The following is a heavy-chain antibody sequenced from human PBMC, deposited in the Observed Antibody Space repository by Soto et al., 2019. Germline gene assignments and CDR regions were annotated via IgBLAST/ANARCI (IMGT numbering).Heavy chain of an antibody. Sequence: PGGSLRLSCAASGFTFSSYAMSWVRQAPGKGLEWVSAISGSGGSTYYADSVKGRFTISRDNSKNTLYLQMNSLRAEDTAVYYCAKATPSPSYPLLSPFDYWGHGTLVTVSS. V-gene: IGHV3-23*01. CDR2: ISGSGGST. J-gene: IGHJ4*01. D-gene: IGHD1-26*01. CDR1: GFTFSSYA. CDR3: AKATPSPSYPLLSPFDY.